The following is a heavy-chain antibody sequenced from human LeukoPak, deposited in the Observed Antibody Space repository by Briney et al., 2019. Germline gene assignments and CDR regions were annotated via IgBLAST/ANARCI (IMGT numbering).Heavy chain of an antibody. D-gene: IGHD4-17*01. J-gene: IGHJ4*02. V-gene: IGHV3-21*01. CDR2: ISSDSSYI. Sequence: GGSLRLSCAASGFNFNTYTMNWVRQAPGKGLEWVSSISSDSSYIYYADAVHGRFTISRDNAKNSLYLQMNSLRAEDTAVYYCARDDYGDYTFDYWGQGTLVTVSS. CDR1: GFNFNTYT. CDR3: ARDDYGDYTFDY.